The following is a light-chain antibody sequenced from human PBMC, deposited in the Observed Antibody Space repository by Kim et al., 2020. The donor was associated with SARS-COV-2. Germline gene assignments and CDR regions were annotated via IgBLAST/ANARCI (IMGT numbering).Light chain of an antibody. CDR3: NTRNSNDNVV. CDR1: RLRSYN. J-gene: IGLJ2*01. V-gene: IGLV3-19*01. Sequence: VAWGQETRIKCNGARLRSYNATWKQRQPGKAPILVCYGKNNRTSGIPDRFSGSSSGNTASLTITGTQAGDEAVYYCNTRNSNDNVVFGGGTQVTIL. CDR2: GKN.